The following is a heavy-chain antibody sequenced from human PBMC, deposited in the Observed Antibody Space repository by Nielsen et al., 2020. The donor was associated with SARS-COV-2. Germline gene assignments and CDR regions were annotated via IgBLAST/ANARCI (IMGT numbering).Heavy chain of an antibody. D-gene: IGHD6-6*01. V-gene: IGHV1-46*01. CDR2: INPSGGST. Sequence: ASVKVSCKASGYTFTSYYMHWVRQAPGQGLEWMGIINPSGGSTSYAQKFQGRVTMTRDTSTSTVYMELSSLRSEDTAVYYCAKDYCVFSYFEYSSSCPPDYWGQGTLVTVSS. J-gene: IGHJ4*02. CDR3: AKDYCVFSYFEYSSSCPPDY. CDR1: GYTFTSYY.